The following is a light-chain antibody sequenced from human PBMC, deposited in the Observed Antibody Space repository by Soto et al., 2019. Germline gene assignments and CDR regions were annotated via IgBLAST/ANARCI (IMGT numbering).Light chain of an antibody. CDR3: SSYTSSSTYVV. CDR1: SSDVGGYNY. J-gene: IGLJ2*01. CDR2: DVS. Sequence: QSALTQPASVSGSPGQSITISCTGTSSDVGGYNYVSWYQQHPGKAPKLMIYDVSNRPSGVSKRFSGSKSGNTAALTISGLQAESEADYYFSSYTSSSTYVVFGGGTKVTVL. V-gene: IGLV2-14*01.